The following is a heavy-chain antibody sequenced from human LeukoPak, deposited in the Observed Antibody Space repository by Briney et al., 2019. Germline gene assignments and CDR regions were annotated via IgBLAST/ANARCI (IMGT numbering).Heavy chain of an antibody. V-gene: IGHV3-74*01. J-gene: IGHJ3*02. CDR1: GFTFSSYW. D-gene: IGHD3-9*01. CDR3: ARDLQSYYDILTGYYKPDAFDI. Sequence: PGGSLRLSCAASGFTFSSYWMHWVRQAPGKGLVWVSRINSDGSSTSYADSVKGRFTISRDNAKNTLYLQMNSLRAEDTAVYCCARDLQSYYDILTGYYKPDAFDIWGQGTMVTVSS. CDR2: INSDGSST.